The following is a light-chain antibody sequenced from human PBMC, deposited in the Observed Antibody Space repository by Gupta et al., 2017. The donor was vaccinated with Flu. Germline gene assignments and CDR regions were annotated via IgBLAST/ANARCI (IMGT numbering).Light chain of an antibody. V-gene: IGKV1-5*03. CDR2: KAS. CDR1: QSIDHW. J-gene: IGKJ1*01. CDR3: HHYNTFYSWT. Sequence: DRVTITCRTSQSIDHWLAWYQQKPGQAPKLLIYKASRLESGVSSRFSGSGSGAEYTLTIDSVEPDDFATYYCHHYNTFYSWTFGQGTKVEI.